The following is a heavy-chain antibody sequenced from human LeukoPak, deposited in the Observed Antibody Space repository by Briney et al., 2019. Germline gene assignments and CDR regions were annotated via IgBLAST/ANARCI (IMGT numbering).Heavy chain of an antibody. V-gene: IGHV1-69*01. D-gene: IGHD5-18*01. CDR3: ARFPVDTAMPFDY. J-gene: IGHJ4*02. CDR2: IIPIFGTA. Sequence: SVKVSCKASGGTFSSYAISWVRQAPGQGLEWMGGIIPIFGTANYAQKFQGRVTITADESTSTAYMELSSLRSEDTAVYYCARFPVDTAMPFDYWGQGTLVTVSS. CDR1: GGTFSSYA.